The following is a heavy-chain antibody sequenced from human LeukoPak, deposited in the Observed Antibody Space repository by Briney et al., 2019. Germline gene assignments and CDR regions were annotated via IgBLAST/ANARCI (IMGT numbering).Heavy chain of an antibody. CDR1: GGSFSGYY. D-gene: IGHD1-14*01. J-gene: IGHJ6*02. V-gene: IGHV4-34*01. Sequence: PSETLSLTCAVYGGSFSGYYWSWIRQPPGKGLEWIGEINHSGSTNYNPSLKSRVTISVDTSKNQFSLKLSSVTAAGTAVYYCARGPRAVNHYYYYGMDVWGQGTTVTVSS. CDR3: ARGPRAVNHYYYYGMDV. CDR2: INHSGST.